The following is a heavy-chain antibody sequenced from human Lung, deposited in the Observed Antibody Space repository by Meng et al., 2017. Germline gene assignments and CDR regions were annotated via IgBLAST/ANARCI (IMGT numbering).Heavy chain of an antibody. V-gene: IGHV4-34*01. CDR2: INHSGTT. CDR3: ARPKQANWYFDL. Sequence: QVRLQRGGSGLSEASETLSCACAVYGVTYSGYCWSWIAQPPGKGWVWIRKINHSGTTNYNPSRKSRVTISVDTSKNQFFLKLSSGADADTAVYYCARPKQANWYFDLWGRGTLVTVSS. CDR1: GVTYSGYC. D-gene: IGHD1/OR15-1a*01. J-gene: IGHJ2*01.